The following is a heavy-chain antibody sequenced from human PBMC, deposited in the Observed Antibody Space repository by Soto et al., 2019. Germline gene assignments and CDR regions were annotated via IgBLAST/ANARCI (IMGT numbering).Heavy chain of an antibody. CDR1: GFTFSDYV. CDR2: MTYDGATE. CDR3: ARVRLSIALNDALDV. D-gene: IGHD3-3*02. J-gene: IGHJ3*01. V-gene: IGHV3-30*14. Sequence: QVRLVESGGGVVQPGTSLRLSCAASGFTFSDYVIHWVRQAAGKGLEWVASMTYDGATEYYADSVKGRFTMSRDNSKRALSLQMNSLRPDDTAVYYCARVRLSIALNDALDVWGQGTTVTVSS.